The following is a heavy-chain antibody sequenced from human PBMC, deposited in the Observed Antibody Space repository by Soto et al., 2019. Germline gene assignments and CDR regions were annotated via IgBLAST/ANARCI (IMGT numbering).Heavy chain of an antibody. CDR2: INHSGST. CDR3: ARARIAAARSFYY. CDR1: GGSFSGYY. J-gene: IGHJ4*02. D-gene: IGHD6-13*01. Sequence: QVQLQQWGAGLLKPSETLSLTCAVYGGSFSGYYWSWIRQPPGKGLEWIGEINHSGSTNYNPSLKSRVPISVDTSKNQFSLKLSSVTAADTAVYYCARARIAAARSFYYWGQGTLVTVSS. V-gene: IGHV4-34*01.